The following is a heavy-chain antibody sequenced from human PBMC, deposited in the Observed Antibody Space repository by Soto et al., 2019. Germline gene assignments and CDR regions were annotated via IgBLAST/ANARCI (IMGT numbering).Heavy chain of an antibody. CDR2: SIPIFGTA. V-gene: IGHV1-69*01. J-gene: IGHJ6*02. Sequence: QVQLVQSGAEVKKPGSSVKVSCKASGGTFISYAISWVRQAPGQGLEWMGGSIPIFGTANYAQKFQGRVTITADESTSTAYMELSSLRSEDTAVYYCARDRRAARGAYFLGMDVWGQGTTVTVSS. CDR3: ARDRRAARGAYFLGMDV. CDR1: GGTFISYA. D-gene: IGHD6-6*01.